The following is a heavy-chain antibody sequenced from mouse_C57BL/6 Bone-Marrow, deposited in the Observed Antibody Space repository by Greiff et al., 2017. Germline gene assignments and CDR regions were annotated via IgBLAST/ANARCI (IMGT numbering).Heavy chain of an antibody. CDR1: GYSFTGYY. CDR3: AGNYYGYYFDY. J-gene: IGHJ2*01. Sequence: EVQLQQSGPELVKPGASVKISCKASGYSFTGYYMNWVKQSPEKSLEWIGEINPSTGGTTYNQKFKAKATLTVDKSSSTAYMQLKSLTSEDSAVYYCAGNYYGYYFDYWGQGTTLTVSS. CDR2: INPSTGGT. D-gene: IGHD1-1*01. V-gene: IGHV1-42*01.